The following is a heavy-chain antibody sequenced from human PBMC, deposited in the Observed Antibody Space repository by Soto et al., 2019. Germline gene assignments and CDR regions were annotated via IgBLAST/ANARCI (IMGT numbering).Heavy chain of an antibody. J-gene: IGHJ4*02. CDR3: ARTTGRHLDF. V-gene: IGHV4-39*01. Sequence: SETLSLTCPVSYGSISVSNFFWGWVRQPPGKGLEWIGNIDYSGTAYFNPSLGTRVTFPVDTSKNQFSLTLYSVTAADTAVYYCARTTGRHLDFWGQGILVTVSS. CDR1: YGSISVSNFF. D-gene: IGHD4-4*01. CDR2: IDYSGTA.